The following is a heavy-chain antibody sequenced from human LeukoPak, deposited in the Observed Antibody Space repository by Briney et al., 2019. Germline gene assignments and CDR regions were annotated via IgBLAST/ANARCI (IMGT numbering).Heavy chain of an antibody. CDR3: ARDRYGDYLYYFDF. V-gene: IGHV4-4*07. J-gene: IGHJ4*02. CDR2: FYSSGST. CDR1: GGSISSSY. D-gene: IGHD4-17*01. Sequence: PSETLSLTCTVSGGSISSSYWSWIRQPAGKGLEWIGRFYSSGSTNYNPSLKSRVTMSGDTSKNQFSLKLSSVTAADTAVYYCARDRYGDYLYYFDFWAREPWSPSPQ.